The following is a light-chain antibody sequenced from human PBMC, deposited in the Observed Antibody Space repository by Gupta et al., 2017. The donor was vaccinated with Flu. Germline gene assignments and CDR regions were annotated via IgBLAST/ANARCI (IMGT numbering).Light chain of an antibody. V-gene: IGKV1-33*01. CDR2: DAS. Sequence: GTHDIRYYLNWYQPRPGKAPKLLMYDASKLDRGVPSRFSGSGSGTDFTFTISSLNPEDVATYYCQQYDVLPPTFGQGTRLEIK. CDR1: HDIRYY. J-gene: IGKJ5*01. CDR3: QQYDVLPPT.